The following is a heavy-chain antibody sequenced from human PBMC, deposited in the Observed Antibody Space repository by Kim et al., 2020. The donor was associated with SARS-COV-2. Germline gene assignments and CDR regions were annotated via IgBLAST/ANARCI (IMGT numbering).Heavy chain of an antibody. CDR3: AKNGDINAYSIFDD. J-gene: IGHJ4*02. CDR1: DFDFSSYA. CDR2: ISGTGSST. V-gene: IGHV3-23*01. Sequence: GGSLRLSCAASDFDFSSYAMSWVRQVPGKGLEWVSGISGTGSSTYYLDSVKGRFTISRDNPKNTLYLQMSGLRAEDTAVYYCAKNGDINAYSIFDDWGQGTLVTVSS. D-gene: IGHD3-16*01.